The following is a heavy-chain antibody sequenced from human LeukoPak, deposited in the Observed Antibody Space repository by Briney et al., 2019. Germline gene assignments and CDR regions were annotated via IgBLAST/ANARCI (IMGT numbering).Heavy chain of an antibody. D-gene: IGHD3-16*01. CDR1: GVTLSSFS. J-gene: IGHJ4*01. CDR2: ISSTSSAI. V-gene: IGHV3-48*04. CDR3: ARVIGSYGDSAY. Sequence: GGSLRLSCTVSGVTLSSFSMNWARQAPGEGLESLSYISSTSSAIYYADSVKGRFTISRDNAKNSLYLQMDSLRAEDTAIYYCARVIGSYGDSAYWGQGTLVTVSS.